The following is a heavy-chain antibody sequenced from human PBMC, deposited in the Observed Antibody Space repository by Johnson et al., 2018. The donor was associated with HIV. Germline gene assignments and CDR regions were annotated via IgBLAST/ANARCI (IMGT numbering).Heavy chain of an antibody. Sequence: VQLVESGGGLVQPGGSLRLSCAASGFTFSSYAMHWVRKAPGKGLEYVSAISSNGGSTYYANSVKGRFTISRDNSKNTLYLQMGSLRVEDMAVYYCARSDVDIVATILFDIWGQGTMVTVSS. V-gene: IGHV3-64*01. CDR3: ARSDVDIVATILFDI. CDR1: GFTFSSYA. J-gene: IGHJ3*02. CDR2: ISSNGGST. D-gene: IGHD5-12*01.